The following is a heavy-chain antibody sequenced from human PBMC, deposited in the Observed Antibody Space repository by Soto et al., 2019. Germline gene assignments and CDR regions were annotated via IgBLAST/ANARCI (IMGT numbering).Heavy chain of an antibody. D-gene: IGHD5-18*01. CDR2: ISGSGGSR. CDR3: AKEVTAEWIHYYDPTDV. V-gene: IGHV3-23*01. CDR1: GFNFSSFA. Sequence: EVQLLESGGGLVQPGGSLRLSCAGSGFNFSSFAMTWFRQAPGKGLEWVSTISGSGGSRFYADSVKGRFTLTRDNSKDTVYLQMNSLRVEDTAFYYCAKEVTAEWIHYYDPTDVWGRGTQVTFSS. J-gene: IGHJ6*02.